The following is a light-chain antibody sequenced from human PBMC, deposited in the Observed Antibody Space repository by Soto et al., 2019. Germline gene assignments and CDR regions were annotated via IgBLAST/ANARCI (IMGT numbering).Light chain of an antibody. CDR2: GAS. J-gene: IGKJ5*01. Sequence: EVVIRQSPATLSVSPGERSTLSCRASQSVSSNLAWYQQKPGQAPRLLIYGASTRATGIPARFSGSGSGTEFTLTISSLQSEDFAVYYCQQYNNWPPITFGPGTRLEIK. CDR3: QQYNNWPPIT. CDR1: QSVSSN. V-gene: IGKV3-15*01.